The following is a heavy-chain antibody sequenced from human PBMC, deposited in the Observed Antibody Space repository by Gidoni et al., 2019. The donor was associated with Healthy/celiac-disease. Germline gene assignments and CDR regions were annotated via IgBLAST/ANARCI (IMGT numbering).Heavy chain of an antibody. Sequence: QVQLQQWGAGLLKPSETLSLTCAVYGGSFSGYYWSWIRQPPGKGLEWIGEINHRGSTNYNPSLKSRVTISVDTSKNQFSLKLGSVTAADTAVYYCARGNGSSSWYAFDIWGQGTMVTVSS. CDR2: INHRGST. D-gene: IGHD6-13*01. CDR3: ARGNGSSSWYAFDI. J-gene: IGHJ3*02. CDR1: GGSFSGYY. V-gene: IGHV4-34*01.